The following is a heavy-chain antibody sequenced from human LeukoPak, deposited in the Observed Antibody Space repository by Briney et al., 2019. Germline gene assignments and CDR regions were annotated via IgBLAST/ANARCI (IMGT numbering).Heavy chain of an antibody. CDR2: LYYSGDT. CDR3: GRPSIAARHLSFGL. CDR1: GGSISSSFYY. J-gene: IGHJ2*01. D-gene: IGHD6-6*01. V-gene: IGHV4-39*01. Sequence: KPSETLSLPCTVSGGSISSSFYYWGWIRQPPGKGLEWIGGLYYSGDTYYNPSLKSRVTISVDTSKHQFSLNLNSVTAADTAVYYCGRPSIAARHLSFGLWGRGTLVTVSS.